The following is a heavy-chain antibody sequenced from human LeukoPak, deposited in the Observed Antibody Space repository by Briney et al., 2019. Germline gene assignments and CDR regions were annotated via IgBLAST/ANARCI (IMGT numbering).Heavy chain of an antibody. J-gene: IGHJ4*02. CDR1: GYTFTSYG. D-gene: IGHD3-9*01. CDR3: ARDLAVLRYFDWYDLFDY. V-gene: IGHV1-18*01. Sequence: ASVKVSCKASGYTFTSYGISWVRQAPGQGLEWMGWISAYNGNTNYAQKLQGRVTMTTDTSTSTAYMELRSLRSDDTAVYYCARDLAVLRYFDWYDLFDYWGQRTPVTVSS. CDR2: ISAYNGNT.